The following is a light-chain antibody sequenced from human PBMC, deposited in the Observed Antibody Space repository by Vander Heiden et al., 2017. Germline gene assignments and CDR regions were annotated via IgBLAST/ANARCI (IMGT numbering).Light chain of an antibody. Sequence: VLTHSPGTLSSSPGEGATRACRASQSVSSTYLAGFQQKPGQAPRLLLYGASSRATGIQNRVRGSGSGTDFTLTISRLEPEEFAVYFCQQYGRSPRTFGGGTKVEIK. CDR1: QSVSSTY. CDR2: GAS. V-gene: IGKV3-20*01. J-gene: IGKJ4*01. CDR3: QQYGRSPRT.